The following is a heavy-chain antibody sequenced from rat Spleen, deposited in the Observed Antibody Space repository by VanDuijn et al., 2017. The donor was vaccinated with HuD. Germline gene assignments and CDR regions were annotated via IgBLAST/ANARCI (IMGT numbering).Heavy chain of an antibody. D-gene: IGHD1-9*01. Sequence: EVQLVESGGGLVQPGRSLKLSCVASGFTFNNYWMTWIRQAPGRGLEWVASITNTGGGTYYPDSVKGRFTISRDNAKNTLYLQMNSLRSEDTATYYCTRGPIQTMGITPYNWFAYWGQGTLVTVSS. V-gene: IGHV5-31*01. CDR2: ITNTGGGT. CDR3: TRGPIQTMGITPYNWFAY. J-gene: IGHJ3*01. CDR1: GFTFNNYW.